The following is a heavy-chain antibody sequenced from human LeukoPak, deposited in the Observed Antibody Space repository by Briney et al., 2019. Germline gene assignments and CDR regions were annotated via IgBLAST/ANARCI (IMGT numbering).Heavy chain of an antibody. D-gene: IGHD6-19*01. J-gene: IGHJ4*02. V-gene: IGHV3-11*01. CDR2: ISSSGSTI. CDR1: GFTFSDYY. Sequence: GGSLRLSCAASGFTFSDYYMSWIRQAPGKGLEWVSYISSSGSTIYYADSVKGRSTISRDNAKNSLYLQMNSLRAEDTAVYYCARTLGDIAVAGTEDYWGQGTLVTVSS. CDR3: ARTLGDIAVAGTEDY.